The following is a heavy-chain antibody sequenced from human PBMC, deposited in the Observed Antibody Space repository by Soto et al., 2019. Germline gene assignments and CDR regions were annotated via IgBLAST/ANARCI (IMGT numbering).Heavy chain of an antibody. Sequence: QVHLVQSGADVKEPGASVKVSCRSSGYTFNEYGIHWVRQAPGQRPEWMGWIDTHSGDTRYSQRFQDRLTLTRETSANTVYMNLGSLRPEDTAVYFWARDKMRFFLGTPRFNWFDPWGQGTLVTVSS. CDR1: GYTFNEYG. CDR3: ARDKMRFFLGTPRFNWFDP. CDR2: IDTHSGDT. J-gene: IGHJ5*02. V-gene: IGHV1-3*04. D-gene: IGHD3-3*01.